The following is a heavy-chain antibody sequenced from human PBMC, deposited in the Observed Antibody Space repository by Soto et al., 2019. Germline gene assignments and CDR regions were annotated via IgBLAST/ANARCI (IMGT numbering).Heavy chain of an antibody. V-gene: IGHV3-23*01. CDR3: TKDSGPLTFYYGAGTENQYYYYFVDV. CDR1: GFTFSSYA. CDR2: ISPNGGRT. Sequence: GSLRLSCAASGFTFSSYAMTWVRQAPVKGLEWVSSISPNGGRTFDADSVKGRFTISRDNSQNTLYLQMNSLRAEDTAVYYCTKDSGPLTFYYGAGTENQYYYYFVDVLGQGTTVIVT. D-gene: IGHD3-10*01. J-gene: IGHJ6*02.